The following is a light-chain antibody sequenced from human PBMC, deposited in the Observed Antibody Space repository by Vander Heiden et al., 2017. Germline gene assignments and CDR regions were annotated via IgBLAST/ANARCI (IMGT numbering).Light chain of an antibody. CDR2: DVS. Sequence: QSALTQPRPVSGSPGQSVTISCTGTSSDVGGYTYVSWYQQHPGKAPKHMIYDVSKRPAGVPDRFSGSKSGNTASLTSSGRQAEDEADYYCCSYAGSVPWVCGGGTKLTVL. CDR3: CSYAGSVPWV. CDR1: SSDVGGYTY. V-gene: IGLV2-11*01. J-gene: IGLJ3*02.